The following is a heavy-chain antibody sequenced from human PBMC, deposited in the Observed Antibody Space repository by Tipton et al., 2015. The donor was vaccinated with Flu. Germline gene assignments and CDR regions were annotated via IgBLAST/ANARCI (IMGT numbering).Heavy chain of an antibody. J-gene: IGHJ6*02. D-gene: IGHD6-6*01. CDR1: GGSFSGYY. Sequence: GSLRLSCAVYGGSFSGYYWSWIRQPPGKGLEWIGEINHSGSTNYNPSLKSRVTISVDTSKNQFSLKLSSVTAADTAVYYCARRISSSSLYYYYGMDVWGQGTTVTVSS. V-gene: IGHV4-34*01. CDR3: ARRISSSSLYYYYGMDV. CDR2: INHSGST.